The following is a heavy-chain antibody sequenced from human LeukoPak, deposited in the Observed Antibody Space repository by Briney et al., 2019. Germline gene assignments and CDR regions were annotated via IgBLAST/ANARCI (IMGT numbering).Heavy chain of an antibody. J-gene: IGHJ4*02. CDR2: INQDGSEK. CDR3: ARDLITFGGVIPPARTDY. Sequence: PGGSLRLSCADSGFSFSSYWMTWVRQAPGKGLEWVANINQDGSEKNHVDSVKGRFTISRDNAKNSLYLQMNSLRAEDTAVYYCARDLITFGGVIPPARTDYWGQGTLVTVSS. D-gene: IGHD3-16*02. CDR1: GFSFSSYW. V-gene: IGHV3-7*01.